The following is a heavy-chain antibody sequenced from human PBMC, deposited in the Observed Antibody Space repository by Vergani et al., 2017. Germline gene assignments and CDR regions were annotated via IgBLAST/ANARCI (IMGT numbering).Heavy chain of an antibody. Sequence: QVQLVESGGGVVQPGRSLRLSCAASGFRFSSYGMNWVRQAPGKGLEWVAVIWYDGSNKYYADSVKGRFTVSRDNSQSTLYLQMNSLRAEDTAMYYCARDLRLMYNRFDPWGQGTLVTVSS. J-gene: IGHJ5*02. CDR2: IWYDGSNK. CDR1: GFRFSSYG. D-gene: IGHD3-3*01. V-gene: IGHV3-33*01. CDR3: ARDLRLMYNRFDP.